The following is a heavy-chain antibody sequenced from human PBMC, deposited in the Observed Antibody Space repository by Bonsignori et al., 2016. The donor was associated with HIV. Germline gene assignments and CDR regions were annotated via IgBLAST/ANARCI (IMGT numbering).Heavy chain of an antibody. D-gene: IGHD3-9*01. CDR1: GFSSRNYG. J-gene: IGHJ4*02. CDR2: VSKDASTK. Sequence: QVQLVESGGGVVQPGRSLRLSCAASGFSSRNYGMHWVRQAPGKGLEWVASVSKDASTKYYADSVKGRFTISRDTSNNTLYLQMNSLRLEDTALYYCAKDSKPYDILPDGFDCWGQGTVVTVSS. CDR3: AKDSKPYDILPDGFDC. V-gene: IGHV3-30*18.